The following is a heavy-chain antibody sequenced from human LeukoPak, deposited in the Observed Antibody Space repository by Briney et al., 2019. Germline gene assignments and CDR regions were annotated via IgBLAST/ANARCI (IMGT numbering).Heavy chain of an antibody. V-gene: IGHV1-2*02. Sequence: ASVKVSCKASGYTFTGYYMHWVRQAPGQGLEWMGWINPNSGGTNYAQKFQGRVTMTRDTSISTAYMELSRLRSDDTAVYYCARDGVDGSGSYYNVGFSFCYYYGMDVWGQGTTVTVSS. CDR3: ARDGVDGSGSYYNVGFSFCYYYGMDV. D-gene: IGHD3-10*01. CDR1: GYTFTGYY. J-gene: IGHJ6*02. CDR2: INPNSGGT.